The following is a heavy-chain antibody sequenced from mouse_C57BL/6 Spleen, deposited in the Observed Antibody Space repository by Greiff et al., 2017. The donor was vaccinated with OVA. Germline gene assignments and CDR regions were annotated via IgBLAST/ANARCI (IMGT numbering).Heavy chain of an antibody. CDR2: ISSGSSTI. Sequence: EVQLVESGGGLVKPGGSLKLSCAASGFTFSDYGMHWVRQAPEKGLEWVAYISSGSSTIYYADTVKGRFTISRDNAKNTLFLQMTSLRSEDTAMYYCARDGFITTVVAHYFDYWGQGTTLTVSS. V-gene: IGHV5-17*01. J-gene: IGHJ2*01. CDR1: GFTFSDYG. CDR3: ARDGFITTVVAHYFDY. D-gene: IGHD1-1*01.